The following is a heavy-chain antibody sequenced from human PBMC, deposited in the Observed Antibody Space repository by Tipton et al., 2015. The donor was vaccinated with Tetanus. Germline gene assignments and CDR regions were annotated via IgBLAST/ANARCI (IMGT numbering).Heavy chain of an antibody. CDR1: GFTFSNAW. Sequence: SLRLSCAASGFTFSNAWMSWVRQAPGKGLEWVGRIKSKTDGGTTDYAAPVKGRFTISRDDSKNTLYLQMNSLKTEDTAVYYCTTAGPGYSYRALGYWGQGTLVTVSS. CDR3: TTAGPGYSYRALGY. D-gene: IGHD5-18*01. V-gene: IGHV3-15*01. CDR2: IKSKTDGGTT. J-gene: IGHJ4*02.